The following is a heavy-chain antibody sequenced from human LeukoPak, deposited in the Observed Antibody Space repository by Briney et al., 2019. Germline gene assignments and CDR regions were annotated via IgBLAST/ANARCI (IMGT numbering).Heavy chain of an antibody. V-gene: IGHV4-39*07. CDR3: AREEHSVAAAAG. Sequence: TPSETLSLTCTVSGGSISSSTNYWGWIRQPPGKGLEWIGSIYYSGSTYYSPSLQSRVTISVDTSKNQFSLKLSSVTAADTAVYYCAREEHSVAAAAGWSQGTLVTVSS. CDR1: GGSISSSTNY. D-gene: IGHD6-13*01. J-gene: IGHJ4*02. CDR2: IYYSGST.